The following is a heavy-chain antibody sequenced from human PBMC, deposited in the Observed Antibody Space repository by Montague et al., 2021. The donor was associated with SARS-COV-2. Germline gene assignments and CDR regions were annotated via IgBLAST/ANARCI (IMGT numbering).Heavy chain of an antibody. Sequence: SETLSLTCTASGGSMSDHYWAWIRQPPGKGLEWPAYIYYSGGINSXASLKSRVSMSVDTSKNQFSLKLTSVTAADTAVYYCARAVSVRRAVNWFDPWGQGTLVTVSS. V-gene: IGHV4-59*11. D-gene: IGHD3-10*01. CDR3: ARAVSVRRAVNWFDP. J-gene: IGHJ5*02. CDR2: IYYSGGI. CDR1: GGSMSDHY.